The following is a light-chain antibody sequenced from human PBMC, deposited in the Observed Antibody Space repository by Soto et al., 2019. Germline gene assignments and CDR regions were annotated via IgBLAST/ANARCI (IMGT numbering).Light chain of an antibody. V-gene: IGKV1-5*01. CDR2: DAS. Sequence: DIQMTQSPSTLSASVGDRVTITCRASQSISSWLAWYQQKTGRAPKLLIYDASSLTSGVPSRFSGSGAGTVFPITISSLQPDDFASYYCQQYDSYWTFGQGTKVEIK. J-gene: IGKJ1*01. CDR1: QSISSW. CDR3: QQYDSYWT.